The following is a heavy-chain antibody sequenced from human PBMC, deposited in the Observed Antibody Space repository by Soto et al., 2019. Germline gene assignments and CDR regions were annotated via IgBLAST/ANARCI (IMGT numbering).Heavy chain of an antibody. CDR3: AKDYCSGGSCYVDY. CDR2: ISWNSGSI. V-gene: IGHV3-9*01. J-gene: IGHJ4*02. Sequence: EVQLVESGGGLVQPGRSLRLSCAASGFTFDDYAMHWVRQAPGKGLEWVSGISWNSGSIGYAYSVKGRFTISRDNAKNSLYLQMNSLRAEDTALYYCAKDYCSGGSCYVDYWGQGTLVTVSS. D-gene: IGHD2-15*01. CDR1: GFTFDDYA.